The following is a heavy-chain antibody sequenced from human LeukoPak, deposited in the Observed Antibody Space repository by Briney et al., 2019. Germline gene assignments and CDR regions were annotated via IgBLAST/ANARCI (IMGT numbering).Heavy chain of an antibody. CDR2: INPNSGGT. D-gene: IGHD2-2*01. J-gene: IGHJ6*03. CDR3: ARDRAPAVASYYYYMDV. CDR1: GYNFTGYY. Sequence: GASVKVSCKASGYNFTGYYMHWVRQATGQGLERMGWINPNSGGTNYAQKFQGRVTMTRDTSISTAYMELSRLRSDDTAVYYCARDRAPAVASYYYYMDVWGKGTTVTVSS. V-gene: IGHV1-2*02.